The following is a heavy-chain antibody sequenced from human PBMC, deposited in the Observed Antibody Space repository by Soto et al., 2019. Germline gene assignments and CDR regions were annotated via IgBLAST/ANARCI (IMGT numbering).Heavy chain of an antibody. V-gene: IGHV1-69*12. CDR1: GGTFSNSP. Sequence: QVQLVQSGAEVKKPGSSVKVSCKASGGTFSNSPISWVRQAHGQGLEWMGGIIPIFGTVNYAQKFQGRVTITADESTSTAYMELSSLRSEDTAVYYCARGNHRWLQLWYFDLWGRGTLVTVSS. CDR2: IIPIFGTV. D-gene: IGHD5-12*01. J-gene: IGHJ2*01. CDR3: ARGNHRWLQLWYFDL.